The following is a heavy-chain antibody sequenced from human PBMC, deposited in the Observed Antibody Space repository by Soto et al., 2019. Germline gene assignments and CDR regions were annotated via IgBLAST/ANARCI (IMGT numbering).Heavy chain of an antibody. CDR1: GFTFSSYA. V-gene: IGHV3-23*01. D-gene: IGHD4-4*01. Sequence: EVQLLESGGGLVQPGGSLRLSCAASGFTFSSYAMSWVRQAPGKGLEWVSAISGSGGSTYYADSVKGRFTISRDNSKNTLYLQMNSLRAEDTAVYHCAKDLDYSRGYGMDVWGQGTTVTVSS. CDR3: AKDLDYSRGYGMDV. J-gene: IGHJ6*02. CDR2: ISGSGGST.